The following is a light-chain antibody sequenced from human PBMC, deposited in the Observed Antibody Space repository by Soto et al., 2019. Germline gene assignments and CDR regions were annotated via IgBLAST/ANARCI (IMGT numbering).Light chain of an antibody. CDR2: TAS. CDR1: QGIRSY. J-gene: IGKJ4*01. V-gene: IGKV1-9*01. CDR3: QQHNSYPLT. Sequence: DIQLTQSPSFRSASVGDRVTITCRASQGIRSYLAWYQQKPGKAPNLLIYTASTWQSGVPSRFSGSGSGTEFTLTISSLQPEDFATYYCQQHNSYPLTFGGGTKVEIK.